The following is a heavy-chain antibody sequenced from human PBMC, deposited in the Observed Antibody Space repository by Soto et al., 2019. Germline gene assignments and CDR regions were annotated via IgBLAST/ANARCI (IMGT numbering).Heavy chain of an antibody. CDR2: ITGSGGST. Sequence: LRLSCVASGFTFSSYAMSWVRQAPGKGLQWVSAITGSGGSTYYADSVKGRFTISRDNSKNTLYLQMNSLRAEDTAVYYCSGPIVMIAAHFDYWGQGTLVTVSS. V-gene: IGHV3-23*01. CDR1: GFTFSSYA. J-gene: IGHJ4*02. CDR3: SGPIVMIAAHFDY. D-gene: IGHD2-15*01.